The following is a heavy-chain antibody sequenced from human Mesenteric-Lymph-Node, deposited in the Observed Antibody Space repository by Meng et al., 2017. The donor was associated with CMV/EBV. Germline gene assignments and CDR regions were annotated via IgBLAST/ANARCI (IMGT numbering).Heavy chain of an antibody. CDR3: ARDTSSWFYFDH. CDR2: FNPSTGRP. V-gene: IGHV1-46*01. J-gene: IGHJ4*02. CDR1: GYTFSNHF. Sequence: SCKASGYTFSNHFMHWVRQAPGQGLEWMGMFNPSTGRPTYAQKFQGRVTMTKDTSTDTVYMDLSSLRSEDTAVYYCARDTSSWFYFDHWGQGSLVTVSS. D-gene: IGHD6-13*01.